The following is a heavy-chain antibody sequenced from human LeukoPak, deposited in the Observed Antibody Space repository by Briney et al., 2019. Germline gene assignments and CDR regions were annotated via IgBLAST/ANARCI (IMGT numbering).Heavy chain of an antibody. CDR1: GYPFTSYH. Sequence: GASVKVSCKTSGYPFTSYHMHWVRQAPGQGLKWMGIIKPIDDTTSFTQKFQGRLTMTRDTSTSTVFMELTSLRSEDTALYYCAGDSGDWSVDYWGQGTLVTVSS. V-gene: IGHV1-46*01. D-gene: IGHD2-21*02. CDR2: IKPIDDTT. CDR3: AGDSGDWSVDY. J-gene: IGHJ4*02.